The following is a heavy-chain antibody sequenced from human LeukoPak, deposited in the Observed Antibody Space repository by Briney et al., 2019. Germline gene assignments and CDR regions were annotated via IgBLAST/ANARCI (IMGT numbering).Heavy chain of an antibody. Sequence: SETLSLTCTVSGGSISSYYWSWIRQPPGKGLEWIGCIYYSGSTDYNPSLKSRVTISVDTSKNQFSLKLSSVTAADTAVYYCARGPNYPSPSPFDYWGQGTRVTVSS. CDR2: IYYSGST. CDR3: ARGPNYPSPSPFDY. J-gene: IGHJ3*01. CDR1: GGSISSYY. D-gene: IGHD3-9*01. V-gene: IGHV4-59*08.